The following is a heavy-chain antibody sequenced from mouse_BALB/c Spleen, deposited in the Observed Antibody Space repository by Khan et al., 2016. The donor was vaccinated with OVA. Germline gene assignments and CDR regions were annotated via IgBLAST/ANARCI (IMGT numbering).Heavy chain of an antibody. J-gene: IGHJ2*01. D-gene: IGHD1-1*01. CDR1: GDSITSGY. Sequence: EVQLQESGPSLVKPSQTLSLTCSVTGDSITSGYWNWIRKFPGNKLEYMGYISYSGSTYYNPSLKSRISITRDTSKNQYYLQLNSVITEDTATYYCARWDYYGSNYYFDYWGQGTTLTVSS. V-gene: IGHV3-8*02. CDR2: ISYSGST. CDR3: ARWDYYGSNYYFDY.